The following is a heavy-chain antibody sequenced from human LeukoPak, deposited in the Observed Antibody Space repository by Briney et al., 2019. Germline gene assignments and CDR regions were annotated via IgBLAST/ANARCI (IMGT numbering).Heavy chain of an antibody. CDR1: GYTFTGYY. J-gene: IGHJ4*02. CDR3: ARETYYYDSSGNRGPSRFDY. CDR2: INPNSGGT. V-gene: IGHV1-2*02. D-gene: IGHD3-22*01. Sequence: ASVKVSCKASGYTFTGYYMHWVRQAPGQGLEWMGWINPNSGGTNYAQKFQGRVTMTRDTSISTAYMELSRLRSDGTAVYYCARETYYYDSSGNRGPSRFDYWGQGTLVTVSS.